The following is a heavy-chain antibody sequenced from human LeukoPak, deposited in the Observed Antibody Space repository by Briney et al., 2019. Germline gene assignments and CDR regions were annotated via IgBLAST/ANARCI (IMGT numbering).Heavy chain of an antibody. V-gene: IGHV4-34*01. D-gene: IGHD4-17*01. CDR1: GGSLSGYY. CDR3: ARGTTVNWFDP. J-gene: IGHJ5*02. Sequence: PSETLSLTCAVYGGSLSGYYWSWIRQPPGKGLEWIGEINHSGSTNYNPSLKSRVTISVDTSKNQFSLKRSSVTAADTAVYYCARGTTVNWFDPWGQGTLVTVSA. CDR2: INHSGST.